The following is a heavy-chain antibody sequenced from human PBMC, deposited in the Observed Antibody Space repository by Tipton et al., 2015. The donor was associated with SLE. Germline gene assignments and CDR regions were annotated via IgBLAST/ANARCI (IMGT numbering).Heavy chain of an antibody. V-gene: IGHV3-21*01. CDR3: ARGRPDTAMGY. CDR1: GFTFSNAC. CDR2: ISSSSSYI. D-gene: IGHD5-18*01. J-gene: IGHJ4*02. Sequence: SLRLSCAASGFTFSNACMNWVRQAPGKGLEWVSSISSSSSYIYYADSVKGRFTISRDNAKNSLYLQMNSLRAEDTAVYYCARGRPDTAMGYWGQGTLVTVSS.